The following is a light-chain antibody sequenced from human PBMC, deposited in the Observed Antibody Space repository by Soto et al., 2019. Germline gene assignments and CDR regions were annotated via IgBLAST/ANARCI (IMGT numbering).Light chain of an antibody. CDR3: QESFRPLYT. J-gene: IGKJ2*01. Sequence: DIQLTQSPSSLSASAGDRVTITCRASQTIHNFLNWYQQTPGKAPKLLIYAASNLRGGVPSRFSGGGSGTNFTLTINSLQPEDFATYYCQESFRPLYTFGQGTMLDI. CDR1: QTIHNF. CDR2: AAS. V-gene: IGKV1-39*01.